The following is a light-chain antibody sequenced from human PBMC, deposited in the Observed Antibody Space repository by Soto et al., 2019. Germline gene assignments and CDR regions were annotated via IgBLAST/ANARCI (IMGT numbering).Light chain of an antibody. CDR1: SGHSSYA. CDR3: QTWGTGIQV. CDR2: LNSDGRH. Sequence: QSVLTQSPSASASLGASVKLTCTLSSGHSSYAIAWHQQQPEKGPRYLMKLNSDGRHIKGDRIPDRFSGSSSGAERYLTISSLQSEDEADYYCQTWGTGIQVFGGGTKLTVL. J-gene: IGLJ3*02. V-gene: IGLV4-69*01.